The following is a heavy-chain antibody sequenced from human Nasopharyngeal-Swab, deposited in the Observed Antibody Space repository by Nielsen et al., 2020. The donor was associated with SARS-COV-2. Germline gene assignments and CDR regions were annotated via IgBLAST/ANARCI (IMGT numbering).Heavy chain of an antibody. CDR2: IIPIIGTA. D-gene: IGHD3-10*01. CDR1: GGTFSSYA. J-gene: IGHJ6*02. Sequence: SVKVSCKASGGTFSSYAISWVRQAPGQGLEWMGGIIPIIGTANYAQKFQGRVTITADESTSTAYMELSSLRSEDTAVYYCARKRRGYYYYGMDVWGQGTTVTVSS. V-gene: IGHV1-69*13. CDR3: ARKRRGYYYYGMDV.